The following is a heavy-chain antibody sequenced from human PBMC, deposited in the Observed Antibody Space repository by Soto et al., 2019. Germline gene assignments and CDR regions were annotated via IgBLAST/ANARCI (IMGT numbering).Heavy chain of an antibody. CDR1: GYTFTSYD. J-gene: IGHJ5*02. Sequence: QVQLVQSGAEVKKPGASVKVSRKASGYTFTSYDINWVRQATGQGLEWMGWMNPNSGNTGYAQKFQGRVTMTRNTSISTAYMELSSLRSEDTAVYYCARAEYDFWSGYYRNWFDPWGQGTLVTVSS. CDR3: ARAEYDFWSGYYRNWFDP. V-gene: IGHV1-8*01. CDR2: MNPNSGNT. D-gene: IGHD3-3*01.